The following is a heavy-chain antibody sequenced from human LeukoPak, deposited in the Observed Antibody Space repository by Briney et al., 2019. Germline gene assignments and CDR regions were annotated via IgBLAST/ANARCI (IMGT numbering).Heavy chain of an antibody. CDR2: ISSSSSYI. J-gene: IGHJ4*02. Sequence: GGSLRLSCAASGFTFSSYSMNWVRQAPGKGLEWVSSISSSSSYIYYADSVKGRFTISRDNAENSLYLQMNSLRAEDTAVYYCAREDYGGNSIDYWGQGTLVTVSS. V-gene: IGHV3-21*01. CDR3: AREDYGGNSIDY. D-gene: IGHD4-23*01. CDR1: GFTFSSYS.